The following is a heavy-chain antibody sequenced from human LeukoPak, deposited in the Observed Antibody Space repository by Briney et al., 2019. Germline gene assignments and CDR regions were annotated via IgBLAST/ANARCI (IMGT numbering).Heavy chain of an antibody. CDR2: ISYDGSNK. D-gene: IGHD1-26*01. Sequence: PGGSLRLSCAASGFTFSTYAMSWVRQAPGKGLEWVAVISYDGSNKYYADSVKGRFTISRDNSKNTLYLQMNSLRAEDTAVYYCARDFGRRNSGSYSVYFDYWGQGTLVTVSS. CDR1: GFTFSTYA. J-gene: IGHJ4*02. CDR3: ARDFGRRNSGSYSVYFDY. V-gene: IGHV3-30-3*01.